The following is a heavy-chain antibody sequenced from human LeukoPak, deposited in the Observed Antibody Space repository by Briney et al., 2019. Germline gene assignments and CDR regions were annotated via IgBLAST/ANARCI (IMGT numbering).Heavy chain of an antibody. D-gene: IGHD6-13*01. J-gene: IGHJ4*02. CDR3: ARDFMYSISCAGC. Sequence: GGSLRLSCAASGFTFSSYWMHWVRQVPGKGLMWVSRIKTDGSSTSYADSVKGRFTISRDNDKNMLYLKMNSLRVEATAVYYCARDFMYSISCAGCWGQGTLVTVSS. CDR1: GFTFSSYW. CDR2: IKTDGSST. V-gene: IGHV3-74*01.